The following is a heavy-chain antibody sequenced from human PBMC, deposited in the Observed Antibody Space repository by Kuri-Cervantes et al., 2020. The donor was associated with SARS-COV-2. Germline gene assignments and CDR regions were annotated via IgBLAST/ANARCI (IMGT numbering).Heavy chain of an antibody. CDR1: GFTFSSYA. D-gene: IGHD3-22*01. CDR3: AKVWSDSSFFRGTGGDAFDI. V-gene: IGHV3-23*01. Sequence: GESLKISCAASGFTFSSYAMSWVRQAPGKGLEWVSAISGSGGSTYYADSVKGRFTISRDNSKNTLYLQMNSLRAEDTAVYYCAKVWSDSSFFRGTGGDAFDIRGQGTMVTVSS. J-gene: IGHJ3*02. CDR2: ISGSGGST.